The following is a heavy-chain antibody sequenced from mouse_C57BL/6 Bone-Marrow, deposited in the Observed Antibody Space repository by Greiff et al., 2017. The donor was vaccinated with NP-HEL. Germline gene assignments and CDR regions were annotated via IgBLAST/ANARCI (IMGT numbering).Heavy chain of an antibody. CDR2: IRNKANGYTT. CDR1: GFTFTAYY. Sequence: EVQLVESGGGLVQPGGSLSLSCAASGFTFTAYYMSWVRQPPGKALEWLGFIRNKANGYTTEYSASVKGRFTISRDNSQSILYLQMNALRAEDSATYYCARYMGSFAYWGQGTLVTVSA. V-gene: IGHV7-3*01. J-gene: IGHJ3*01. CDR3: ARYMGSFAY.